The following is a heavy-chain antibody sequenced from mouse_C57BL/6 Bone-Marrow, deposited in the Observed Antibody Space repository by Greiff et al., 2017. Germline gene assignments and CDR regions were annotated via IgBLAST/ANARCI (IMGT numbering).Heavy chain of an antibody. CDR3: ARGRWLLKNAMDY. V-gene: IGHV3-1*01. J-gene: IGHJ4*01. CDR1: GYSITSGYD. D-gene: IGHD2-3*01. Sequence: VQLKESGPGMVKPSQSLSLTCTVTGYSITSGYDWHWIRHFPGNKLEWMGYISYSGSTNYNPFLKSRISITHDTSKNHFFLKLNSVTTEDTATYYCARGRWLLKNAMDYWGQGTSVTVSS. CDR2: ISYSGST.